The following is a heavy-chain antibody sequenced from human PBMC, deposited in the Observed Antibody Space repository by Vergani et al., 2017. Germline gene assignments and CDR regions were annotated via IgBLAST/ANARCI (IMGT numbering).Heavy chain of an antibody. CDR2: INPSGGSI. CDR1: GYTFTSYY. D-gene: IGHD6-19*01. V-gene: IGHV1-46*01. J-gene: IGHJ4*02. CDR3: ARDIAVPNLGGGNDY. Sequence: QVQLVQSGAEVKKPGASVKVSCKASGYTFTSYYMHWVRQAPGQGLEWMGIINPSGGSISYAQKFQGRVTMTRDTSTSTVYMELRSLRSDDTAVYYCARDIAVPNLGGGNDYWGQGTLVTVSS.